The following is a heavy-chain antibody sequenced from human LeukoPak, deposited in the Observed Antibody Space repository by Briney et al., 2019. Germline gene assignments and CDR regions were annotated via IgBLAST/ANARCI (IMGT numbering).Heavy chain of an antibody. J-gene: IGHJ6*02. D-gene: IGHD3-10*01. CDR2: IIPILGIA. V-gene: IGHV1-69*04. CDR1: RGTFSSYT. CDR3: ARDLRDGSGSPDYYYGMDV. Sequence: ASVKVSCKASRGTFSSYTISWVRQAPGQGLEWMGRIIPILGIANYAQKFQGRVTITADKSTSTAYMELSSLRSEDTAVYYCARDLRDGSGSPDYYYGMDVWGQGTTVTVSS.